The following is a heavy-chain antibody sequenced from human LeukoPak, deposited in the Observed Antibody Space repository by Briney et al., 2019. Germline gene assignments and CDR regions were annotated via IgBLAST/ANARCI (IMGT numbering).Heavy chain of an antibody. CDR1: GYTFTDYY. V-gene: IGHV1-2*02. J-gene: IGHJ4*02. Sequence: ASVKVSCKASGYTFTDYYMHWVRQAPGQGLEWMGWINPSSGGTNYAQKFQGRVTVTRDTSISTAYMDLSRLRSDDTAVYYCARPGHYGSGSYYYWGQGTLVTVSS. CDR2: INPSSGGT. D-gene: IGHD3-10*01. CDR3: ARPGHYGSGSYYY.